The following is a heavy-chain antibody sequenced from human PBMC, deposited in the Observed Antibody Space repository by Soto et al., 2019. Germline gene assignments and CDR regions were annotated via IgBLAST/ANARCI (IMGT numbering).Heavy chain of an antibody. CDR3: ARGHSSGWQNFDF. J-gene: IGHJ4*02. CDR1: GGSISSYY. CDR2: ISYSVSP. D-gene: IGHD6-19*01. Sequence: SETLSLTCTVSGGSISSYYWSWIRQPPGNGLEWIGYISYSVSPNYNPSLRSRVTISIDSSKNQFSLKVTSVTAADTAVYYCARGHSSGWQNFDFWGQGTLVTVSS. V-gene: IGHV4-59*01.